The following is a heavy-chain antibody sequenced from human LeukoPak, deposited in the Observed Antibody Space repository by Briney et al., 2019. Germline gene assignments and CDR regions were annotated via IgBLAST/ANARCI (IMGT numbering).Heavy chain of an antibody. CDR1: GFTFSSYS. CDR2: ISSSGSTI. D-gene: IGHD6-19*01. Sequence: GGSLRLSCAASGFTFSSYSMNWVRQAPGKGLGWVSYISSSGSTIYYADSVKGRFTISRDNAKNSLYLQMNSLRAEDTAVYYCARSPAVAGPFDYWGQGTLVTVSS. J-gene: IGHJ4*02. CDR3: ARSPAVAGPFDY. V-gene: IGHV3-48*04.